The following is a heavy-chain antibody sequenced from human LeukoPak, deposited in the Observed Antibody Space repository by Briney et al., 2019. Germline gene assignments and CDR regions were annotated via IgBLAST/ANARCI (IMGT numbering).Heavy chain of an antibody. CDR2: IWHDGSNK. D-gene: IGHD4-17*01. V-gene: IGHV3-33*01. CDR1: GFTFNSYG. J-gene: IGHJ4*02. Sequence: GGSLRLSCAASGFTFNSYGIHWVRQAPGRGLEWVALIWHDGSNKYYADSVKGRFTISRDNSKNTLYLQMNSLRAEDTAVYYCARARTTRGFDYWGQGTLVTVSS. CDR3: ARARTTRGFDY.